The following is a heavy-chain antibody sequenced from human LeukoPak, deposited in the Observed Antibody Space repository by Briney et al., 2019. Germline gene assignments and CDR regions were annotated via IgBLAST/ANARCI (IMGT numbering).Heavy chain of an antibody. CDR1: GFTFSSYA. D-gene: IGHD2-15*01. CDR2: ISGSGGST. Sequence: GGSLRLSCAASGFTFSSYAMSWVRQAPGKGLEWVSAISGSGGSTYYADSVKGRFTISRDNSKNTLYLQMNSLRAEDTAVYYCAKVAEIVVVVAATPSWFDLWGQGTLVTVSS. J-gene: IGHJ5*02. V-gene: IGHV3-23*01. CDR3: AKVAEIVVVVAATPSWFDL.